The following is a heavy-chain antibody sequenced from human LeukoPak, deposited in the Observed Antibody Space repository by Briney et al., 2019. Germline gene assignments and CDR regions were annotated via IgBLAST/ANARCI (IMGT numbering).Heavy chain of an antibody. CDR3: GKTTAGYSSGQKPAWPVDY. Sequence: PGGSLRLSCEASGFTLGSYAIYWVRQAPGKGLEWVAGIFGSGGSPHYADSVKGRFTISRDNSKNTVYLQINSLRAEDTAVYYCGKTTAGYSSGQKPAWPVDYWGQGTLVTVSS. D-gene: IGHD5-18*01. CDR2: IFGSGGSP. CDR1: GFTLGSYA. V-gene: IGHV3-23*01. J-gene: IGHJ4*02.